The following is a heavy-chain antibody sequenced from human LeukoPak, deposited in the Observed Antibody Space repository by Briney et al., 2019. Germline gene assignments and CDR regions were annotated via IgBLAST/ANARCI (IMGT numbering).Heavy chain of an antibody. CDR1: GFTFSSYW. Sequence: GGSLGLSCAASGFTFSSYWMSRVRQAPGKGLEWVANIKQDGSEKYYVDSVKGRFTISRDNAKNSLYLQMNSLRAEDTAVYYCARDREAVAGTPDIWGQGTMVTVSS. D-gene: IGHD6-19*01. CDR2: IKQDGSEK. V-gene: IGHV3-7*01. J-gene: IGHJ3*02. CDR3: ARDREAVAGTPDI.